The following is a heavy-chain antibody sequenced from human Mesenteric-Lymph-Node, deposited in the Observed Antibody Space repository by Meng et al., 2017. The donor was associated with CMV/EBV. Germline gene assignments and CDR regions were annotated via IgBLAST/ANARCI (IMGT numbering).Heavy chain of an antibody. CDR1: GGPVSSSSYY. J-gene: IGHJ5*02. V-gene: IGHV4-61*01. CDR3: ARGEVVPASSNWFDP. D-gene: IGHD2-2*01. Sequence: SGGPVSSSSYYWSWIRQPPGKGLEWIGYISYSGNTNYNPSLRSRVSISVDTSRDQFSLRLSSVTAADTAVYYCARGEVVPASSNWFDPWGQGTLVTVSS. CDR2: ISYSGNT.